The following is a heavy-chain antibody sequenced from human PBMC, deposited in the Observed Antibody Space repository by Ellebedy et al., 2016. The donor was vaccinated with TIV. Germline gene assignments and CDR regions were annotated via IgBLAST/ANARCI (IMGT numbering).Heavy chain of an antibody. J-gene: IGHJ4*02. D-gene: IGHD1-1*01. CDR3: AGRAYNWNDGSLFDY. V-gene: IGHV3-7*03. Sequence: GGSLRLSCAASGFTFSSYWMSLVRQAPGKGLEWVANIKQDGSEKYYVDSVKGRFTISRDNAKNSLYLQMNSLRAEDTAVYYCAGRAYNWNDGSLFDYWGQGTLVTVSS. CDR1: GFTFSSYW. CDR2: IKQDGSEK.